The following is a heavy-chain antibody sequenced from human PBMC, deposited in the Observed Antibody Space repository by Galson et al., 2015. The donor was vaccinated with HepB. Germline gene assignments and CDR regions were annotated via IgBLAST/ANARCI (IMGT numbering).Heavy chain of an antibody. CDR2: ISYDGSNK. Sequence: SLRLSCAASGFTFSSYAMHWVRQAPGKGLEWVAVISYDGSNKYYADSVKGRFTISRDNSKNTLYLQMNSLRAEDTAVYYCARDPSRGIHSSGWKTEFDYWGQGTLVTVSS. D-gene: IGHD6-19*01. V-gene: IGHV3-30*04. CDR1: GFTFSSYA. J-gene: IGHJ4*02. CDR3: ARDPSRGIHSSGWKTEFDY.